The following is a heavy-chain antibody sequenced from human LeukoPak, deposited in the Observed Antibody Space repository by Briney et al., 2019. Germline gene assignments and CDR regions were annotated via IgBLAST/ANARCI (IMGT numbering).Heavy chain of an antibody. CDR2: TYSGGST. CDR1: GFTVSSNY. CDR3: ARGSDGSGSYGAFDI. V-gene: IGHV3-66*01. J-gene: IGHJ3*02. D-gene: IGHD3-10*01. Sequence: GGSLRLSCAASGFTVSSNYMSWVRQAPGKGLEWVSVTYSGGSTYYADSVKGRFTISRDNSKNTLYLQMNSLRAEDTAVYYCARGSDGSGSYGAFDIWGQGTMVTVSS.